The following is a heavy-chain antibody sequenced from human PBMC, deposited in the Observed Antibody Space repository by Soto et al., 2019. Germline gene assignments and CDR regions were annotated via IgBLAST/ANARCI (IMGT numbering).Heavy chain of an antibody. CDR1: GGSISSGDYY. CDR2: IYYSGST. J-gene: IGHJ5*02. Sequence: QVQLQESGPGLVKPSQTLSLTCTVSGGSISSGDYYWSWIRQPPGKGLEWIGYIYYSGSTYYNPSLKSRVTISVDTSKNQFSLKLSSVSAADTAVYYCARVSTTVTNENWFDPWGQGTLVIVSS. V-gene: IGHV4-30-4*01. D-gene: IGHD4-4*01. CDR3: ARVSTTVTNENWFDP.